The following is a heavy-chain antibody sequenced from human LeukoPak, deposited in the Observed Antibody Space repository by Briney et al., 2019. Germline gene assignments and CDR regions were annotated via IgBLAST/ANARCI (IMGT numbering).Heavy chain of an antibody. V-gene: IGHV3-66*02. CDR2: IYSGGST. J-gene: IGHJ6*02. Sequence: PGGPLRLSCAASGFTFSSNYMSWVRQAPGKGLEWVSVIYSGGSTYYSDSVKGRFTISRDNSKNTLYLQMNSLRAEDTAVYYCASEGGVVIMDMDVWGQGTTVTVSS. D-gene: IGHD3-3*01. CDR1: GFTFSSNY. CDR3: ASEGGVVIMDMDV.